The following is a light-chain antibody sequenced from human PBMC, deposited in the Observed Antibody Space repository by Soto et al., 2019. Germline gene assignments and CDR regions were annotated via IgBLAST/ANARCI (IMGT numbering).Light chain of an antibody. Sequence: EIVMTQPPATLSVSPGERATLSCRAGQSVSSSLAWYQQKPGQAPRLLIYGASTRATGIPARFSGSGSGTEFTLTISSLQSEDFAVYYCQQYNKWWTFGQGTKVDIK. V-gene: IGKV3-15*01. J-gene: IGKJ1*01. CDR1: QSVSSS. CDR3: QQYNKWWT. CDR2: GAS.